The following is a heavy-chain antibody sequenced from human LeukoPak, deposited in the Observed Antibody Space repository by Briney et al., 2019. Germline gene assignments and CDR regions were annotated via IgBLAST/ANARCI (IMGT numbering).Heavy chain of an antibody. CDR2: ISAYNGNT. CDR3: ARWSVGTYYDFWSGYYKGGYFDY. D-gene: IGHD3-3*01. CDR1: GYTFTSYG. Sequence: GASVKVSCKASGYTFTSYGISWVRQAPGQGLEWMGWISAYNGNTNYAQKLQGRVTMTTDTSTSTAYMELRSLRSDDTAVYYCARWSVGTYYDFWSGYYKGGYFDYWGQGTLVTVSS. V-gene: IGHV1-18*01. J-gene: IGHJ4*02.